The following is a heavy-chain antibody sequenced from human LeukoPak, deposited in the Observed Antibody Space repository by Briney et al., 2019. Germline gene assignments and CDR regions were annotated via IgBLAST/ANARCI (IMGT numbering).Heavy chain of an antibody. V-gene: IGHV4-39*01. Sequence: SETLSLTCTVSGGSISSSTYYWGWIRQPPGKGLEWIGSIYYSGSTYNNPSLKSRVTIFVDTSKNQFSLKLSSVTATDTAVYYCARTYGDYDDAFDVWGQGTMVTVSS. J-gene: IGHJ3*01. CDR2: IYYSGST. D-gene: IGHD4-17*01. CDR1: GGSISSSTYY. CDR3: ARTYGDYDDAFDV.